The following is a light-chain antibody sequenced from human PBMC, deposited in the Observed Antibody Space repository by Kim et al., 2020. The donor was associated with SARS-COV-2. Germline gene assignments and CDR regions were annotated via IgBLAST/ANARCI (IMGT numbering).Light chain of an antibody. CDR2: DVI. CDR1: SSDVGGYNY. CDR3: SSYTSSSNV. V-gene: IGLV2-14*03. Sequence: QSALTQPASVSGSPGQSITISCTGTSSDVGGYNYVSWYQQHPGNAPKLMFYDVIKRSSGVSNRFSASKSGTTPSLTISELQAEDEADYCCSSYTSSSNVFGTGTKVTVL. J-gene: IGLJ2*01.